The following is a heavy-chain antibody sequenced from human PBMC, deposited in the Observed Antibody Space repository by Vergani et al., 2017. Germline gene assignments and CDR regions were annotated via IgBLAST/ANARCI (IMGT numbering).Heavy chain of an antibody. D-gene: IGHD2-2*01. CDR3: AREISRYPLDY. V-gene: IGHV4-59*01. J-gene: IGHJ4*02. CDR2: IYYSGST. Sequence: QVQLQESGPGLVKPSQTLSLTCTVSGGSISSYYWSWIRQPPGKGLEWIGYIYYSGSTNYNPSLKSRVTISVDTSKNQFSLKLSSVTAADTAVYYCAREISRYPLDYWGQGTLVTVSS. CDR1: GGSISSYY.